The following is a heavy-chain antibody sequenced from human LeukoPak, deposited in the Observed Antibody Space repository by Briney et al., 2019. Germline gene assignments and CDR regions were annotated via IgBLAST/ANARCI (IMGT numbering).Heavy chain of an antibody. D-gene: IGHD5-12*01. CDR3: ARDSGYSGYDFDY. CDR1: GFTASSNY. J-gene: IGHJ4*02. V-gene: IGHV3-66*02. CDR2: IYSGGST. Sequence: GGSLRLSCAASGFTASSNYMSWVRQAPGKGLEWVSVIYSGGSTYYADSVKGRFTISGDNSKNTLYLQMNSLRAEDTAVYYCARDSGYSGYDFDYWGQGTLVTVSS.